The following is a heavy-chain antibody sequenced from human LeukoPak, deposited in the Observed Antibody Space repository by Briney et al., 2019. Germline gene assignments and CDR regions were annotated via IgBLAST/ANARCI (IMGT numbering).Heavy chain of an antibody. Sequence: PGGSLRLSCAASGFTFNNFGMHWVRQAPGKGLEWVSFIGYEGVHKYYADSVKGRFTISKDNSKATLYLQMNSLRPEDTAVYYCAKDLHGGYSSDYWGQGTLFTVFS. V-gene: IGHV3-30*02. CDR1: GFTFNNFG. CDR3: AKDLHGGYSSDY. CDR2: IGYEGVHK. J-gene: IGHJ4*02. D-gene: IGHD4-23*01.